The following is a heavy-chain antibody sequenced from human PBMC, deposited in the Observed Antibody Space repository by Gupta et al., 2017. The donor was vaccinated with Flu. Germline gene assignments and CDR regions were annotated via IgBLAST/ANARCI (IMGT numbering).Heavy chain of an antibody. CDR1: GDSIFSTNVA. Sequence: QVQLQQSGPGLVKPSQTLSLTCVITGDSIFSTNVAWNWIRQSPSRGLEWLGRTYYMSKWHNDYAVSVKSRITINPDTSKNQFSLQLNSMTPDDTAVYYCARGRDSAFDIWGQGTMVTVSS. CDR2: TYYMSKWHN. CDR3: ARGRDSAFDI. V-gene: IGHV6-1*01. J-gene: IGHJ3*02. D-gene: IGHD3-22*01.